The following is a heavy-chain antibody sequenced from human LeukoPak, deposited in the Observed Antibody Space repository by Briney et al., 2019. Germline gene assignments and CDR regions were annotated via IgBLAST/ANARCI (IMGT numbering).Heavy chain of an antibody. CDR3: AKGPRDYYGSGSYYNWFDP. V-gene: IGHV3-9*01. CDR1: GFTFDDYA. CDR2: ISWNSGSI. J-gene: IGHJ5*02. D-gene: IGHD3-10*01. Sequence: GGSLRLSCAASGFTFDDYAMHWVRQAPGKGLEWVSGISWNSGSIGYADSVKGRFTISRDNAKNSLYLQMNSLRAEDTAVYYCAKGPRDYYGSGSYYNWFDPWGQGTLVTVSS.